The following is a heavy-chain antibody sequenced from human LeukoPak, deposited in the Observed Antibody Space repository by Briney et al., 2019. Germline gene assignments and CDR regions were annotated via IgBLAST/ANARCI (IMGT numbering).Heavy chain of an antibody. J-gene: IGHJ3*02. CDR1: GGSISSSSYY. CDR3: AGLLVWFEIAFDI. Sequence: PSETLSLTCTVSGGSISSSSYYWGWIRQPPGKGLEWIGNIYYSGSTYYNPSLKSRVTISVDTSKNQFSLKLSSLTAADTALYYCAGLLVWFEIAFDIWGQGTMVTVSS. CDR2: IYYSGST. D-gene: IGHD3-3*01. V-gene: IGHV4-39*01.